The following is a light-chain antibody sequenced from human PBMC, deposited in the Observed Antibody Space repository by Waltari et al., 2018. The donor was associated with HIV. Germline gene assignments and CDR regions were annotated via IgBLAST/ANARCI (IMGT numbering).Light chain of an antibody. J-gene: IGKJ2*01. V-gene: IGKV2-24*01. CDR2: KVS. CDR3: MQTTQFPYT. CDR1: QTIVHDAGRTY. Sequence: DIVLTQPPLSSPVTVGQPASISCKSSQTIVHDAGRTYLSWLHQRPCQPPRLLIYKVSDRFSGVPDRFSGSGAKTEFTLKISSIEADDVGVFYCMQTTQFPYTFGQGTKLEI.